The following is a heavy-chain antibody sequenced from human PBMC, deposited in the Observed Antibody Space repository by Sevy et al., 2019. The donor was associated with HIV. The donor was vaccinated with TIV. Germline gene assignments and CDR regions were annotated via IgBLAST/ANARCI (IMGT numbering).Heavy chain of an antibody. CDR2: LSLGCGEI. J-gene: IGHJ4*02. CDR1: GFTFSKYS. V-gene: IGHV3-23*01. Sequence: GGSLRLSCAASGFTFSKYSMSWVRQPPEKGLEWVSTLSLGCGEINYADSVKGRFTFSGDNSKSSVYLQMNNLRPEDTAVYYCAREGCTKPHDYWGQGTLVTVSS. D-gene: IGHD2-8*01. CDR3: AREGCTKPHDY.